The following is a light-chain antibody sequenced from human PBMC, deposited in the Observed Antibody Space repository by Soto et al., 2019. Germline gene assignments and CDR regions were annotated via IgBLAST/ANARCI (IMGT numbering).Light chain of an antibody. CDR2: GAS. J-gene: IGKJ3*01. Sequence: EIVLTQSPGTLSLSPGERATLSCRASQSVSTTYLGWYQQKPGQAPRLLIYGASSRATGIPDRFSGSGSGTEFTLTISSLEPEDFAVYYCQHRANWPITFGPGTKVDIK. CDR3: QHRANWPIT. V-gene: IGKV3D-20*02. CDR1: QSVSTTY.